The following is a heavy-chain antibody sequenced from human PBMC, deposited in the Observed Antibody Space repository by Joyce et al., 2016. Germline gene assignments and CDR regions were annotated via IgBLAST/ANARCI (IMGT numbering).Heavy chain of an antibody. J-gene: IGHJ6*02. CDR1: GYTFTNYA. V-gene: IGHV1-3*01. CDR2: ITAGNGNT. D-gene: IGHD3-10*01. Sequence: QVQLVQSGAEVKKPGASVKFSCKAFGYTFTNYAIHWVRQAPGQRLEWMGWITAGNGNTKYSEKCQGRFTITRDTSASTAYMELSNLRDEDTGVYYCVRDRAVDQDVWGQGTTVTVSS. CDR3: VRDRAVDQDV.